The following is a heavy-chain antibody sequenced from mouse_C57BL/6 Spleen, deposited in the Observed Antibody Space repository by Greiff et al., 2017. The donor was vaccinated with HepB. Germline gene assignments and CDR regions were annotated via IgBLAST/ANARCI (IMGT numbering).Heavy chain of an antibody. Sequence: QVTLKESGPGILQSSQTLSLTCSFSGFSLSTSGMGVSWIRQPSGKGLEWLAHIYWDDDKRYNPSLKSRLTISKDTSRNQVFLKITSVDTADTATYYCARSTGTWYFDVWGTGTTVTVSS. D-gene: IGHD4-1*02. CDR1: GFSLSTSGMG. V-gene: IGHV8-12*01. J-gene: IGHJ1*03. CDR3: ARSTGTWYFDV. CDR2: IYWDDDK.